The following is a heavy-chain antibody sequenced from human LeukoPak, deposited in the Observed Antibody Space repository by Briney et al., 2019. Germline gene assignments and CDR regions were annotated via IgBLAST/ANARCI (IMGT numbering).Heavy chain of an antibody. Sequence: SETLSLTCTVSGGSISSGGYYWSWIRQPPGKGLEWIGYIYHSGSTYYNPSLKSRVTISVDRSKNQFSLKLSSVTAADTAVYYCARALYYYGSGSYRTYYFDYWGREPWSPPPQ. CDR1: GGSISSGGYY. J-gene: IGHJ4*02. CDR2: IYHSGST. CDR3: ARALYYYGSGSYRTYYFDY. V-gene: IGHV4-30-2*01. D-gene: IGHD3-10*01.